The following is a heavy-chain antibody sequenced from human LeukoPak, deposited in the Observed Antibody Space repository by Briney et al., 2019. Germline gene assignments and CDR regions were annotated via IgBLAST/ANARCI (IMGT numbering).Heavy chain of an antibody. CDR1: GGTFSGYY. CDR2: IYYSGST. V-gene: IGHV4-59*12. Sequence: PSETLSLTCAVYGGTFSGYYWSWIRQPPGKGLEWIGYIYYSGSTSYNPSLKSRVTISVDTSKNQFSLKLTSVTAADTAVYYCARDCGYDMDAFDIWGQGTMVTVSS. D-gene: IGHD5-12*01. CDR3: ARDCGYDMDAFDI. J-gene: IGHJ3*02.